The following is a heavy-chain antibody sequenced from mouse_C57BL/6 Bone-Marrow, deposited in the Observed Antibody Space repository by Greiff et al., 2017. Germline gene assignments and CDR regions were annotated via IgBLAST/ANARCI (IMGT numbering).Heavy chain of an antibody. CDR3: ARRGDYDEDAMDY. CDR2: ISNGGGST. J-gene: IGHJ4*01. Sequence: DVKLVESGGGLVQPGGSLKLSCAASGFTFSDYYMYWVRQTPEKRLEWVAYISNGGGSTYYPDTVKGRFTISRDNAKNTLYLQMSRLKSEDTAMYYCARRGDYDEDAMDYWGQGTSVTVSS. D-gene: IGHD2-4*01. V-gene: IGHV5-12*01. CDR1: GFTFSDYY.